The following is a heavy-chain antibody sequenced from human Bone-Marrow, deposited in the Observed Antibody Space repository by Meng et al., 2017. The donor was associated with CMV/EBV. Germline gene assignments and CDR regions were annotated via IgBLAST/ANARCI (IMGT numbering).Heavy chain of an antibody. J-gene: IGHJ4*02. Sequence: GESLKISCAASGFTFDDYGMSWVRQAPGKGLEWVSGINWNGGSTGYTDSVKGRFTISRDNAKNSLYLQMNSLRAEDTALYYCARVDYYDSSAFDYWCQGTLVTVSS. D-gene: IGHD3-22*01. CDR3: ARVDYYDSSAFDY. CDR1: GFTFDDYG. CDR2: INWNGGST. V-gene: IGHV3-20*04.